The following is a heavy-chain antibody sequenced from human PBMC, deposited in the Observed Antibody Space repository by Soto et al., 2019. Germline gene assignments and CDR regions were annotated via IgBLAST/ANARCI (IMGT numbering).Heavy chain of an antibody. J-gene: IGHJ6*02. D-gene: IGHD2-2*02. V-gene: IGHV1-69*13. CDR1: GGTFSSYA. CDR2: IIPIFGTA. CDR3: GRYSCSSTRCYNYYGMDV. Sequence: ASVKVSFKASGGTFSSYAISWVRQAPGQGLEWMGGIIPIFGTANYAQKFQGRVTITADESTSTAYMELSSLRSEDTAVYYCGRYSCSSTRCYNYYGMDVWGQGTTVTVSS.